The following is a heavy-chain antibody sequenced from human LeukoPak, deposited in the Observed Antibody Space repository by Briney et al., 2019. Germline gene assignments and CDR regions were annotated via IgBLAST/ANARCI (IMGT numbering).Heavy chain of an antibody. CDR3: AKDRRQQGNWFDP. J-gene: IGHJ5*02. V-gene: IGHV3-30*18. CDR2: ISYDGSNK. D-gene: IGHD6-13*01. CDR1: GFTFSSYG. Sequence: GRSLRLSCAASGFTFSSYGMHWVRQAPGKGLEWVAVISYDGSNKYYADSVKGRFTISRDNSKNTLYLQMNSLRAEDTAVYYCAKDRRQQGNWFDPWGQGTLVTVSS.